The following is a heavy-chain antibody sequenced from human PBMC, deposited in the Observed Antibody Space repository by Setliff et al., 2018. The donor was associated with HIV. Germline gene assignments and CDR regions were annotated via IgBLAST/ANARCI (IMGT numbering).Heavy chain of an antibody. J-gene: IGHJ3*02. Sequence: GGSLRLSCVASGFTLSDYYMGWIRQAPGKGLEWVSYISGSSRSTEYADSVKGRFTISRDNARNSLFLQMNSLRDEDTAVYYCAREDRYDRKAFDIWGQGTTVTVSS. CDR2: ISGSSRST. D-gene: IGHD3-16*01. CDR3: AREDRYDRKAFDI. V-gene: IGHV3-11*05. CDR1: GFTLSDYY.